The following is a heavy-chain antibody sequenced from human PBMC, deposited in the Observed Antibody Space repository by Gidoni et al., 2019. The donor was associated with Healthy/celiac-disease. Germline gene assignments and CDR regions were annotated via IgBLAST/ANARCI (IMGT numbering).Heavy chain of an antibody. J-gene: IGHJ6*02. V-gene: IGHV4-39*07. Sequence: LQLQESGPGLVKPSENLSLTCTLSGGSISSSSYYWGWLRQPPGKGLEWTGNIYFLGSTYYSPSVKSRVTISVDASKNQFSLKLSSVTAADTAVYYCARDCHYYDSSGCLEIGMDVWGQGTTVTVSS. CDR3: ARDCHYYDSSGCLEIGMDV. CDR1: GGSISSSSYY. D-gene: IGHD3-22*01. CDR2: IYFLGST.